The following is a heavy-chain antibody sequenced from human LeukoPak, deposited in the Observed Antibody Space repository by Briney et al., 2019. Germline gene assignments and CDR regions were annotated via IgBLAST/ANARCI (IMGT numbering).Heavy chain of an antibody. Sequence: GGSLRLSCAASGFTFSRYAMHWVRQAPGKGLEWVAVISYDGSNKYYADSVKGRFTISRDNSKNTLYLQMNSLRAEDTAVYYCAREVTMIVEMGWGQGTLVTVSS. CDR2: ISYDGSNK. D-gene: IGHD3-22*01. CDR3: AREVTMIVEMG. V-gene: IGHV3-30-3*01. CDR1: GFTFSRYA. J-gene: IGHJ4*02.